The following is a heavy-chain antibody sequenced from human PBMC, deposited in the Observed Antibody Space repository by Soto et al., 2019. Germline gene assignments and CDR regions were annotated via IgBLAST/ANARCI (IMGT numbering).Heavy chain of an antibody. Sequence: PGGSLRLSCAASGFTFSDYAMSWVRQAPGKGLEWVSTISGSGGSTYYADSVKGRFTLSRDNSKNTRYLQMNSLRAEDTAVYYCAKDFSPFDYWGQGTLVTVSS. CDR3: AKDFSPFDY. CDR1: GFTFSDYA. J-gene: IGHJ4*02. V-gene: IGHV3-23*01. CDR2: ISGSGGST.